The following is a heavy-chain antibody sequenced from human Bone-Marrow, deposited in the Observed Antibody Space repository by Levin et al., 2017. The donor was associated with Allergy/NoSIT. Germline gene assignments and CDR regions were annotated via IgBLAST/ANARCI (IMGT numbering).Heavy chain of an antibody. D-gene: IGHD3-16*01. V-gene: IGHV3-21*06. CDR1: GLSFSNYD. J-gene: IGHJ6*02. CDR2: ISSGSSHI. CDR3: ASWAMFYYDGSDFDYFYYGMDV. Sequence: GGSLRLSCAASGLSFSNYDMNWVRQAPGKGLEWVSSISSGSSHIDYADSVKGRFTISRDNAKNSLYLQMNSLRLADTAVYFCASWAMFYYDGSDFDYFYYGMDVWGQGTTVTVSS.